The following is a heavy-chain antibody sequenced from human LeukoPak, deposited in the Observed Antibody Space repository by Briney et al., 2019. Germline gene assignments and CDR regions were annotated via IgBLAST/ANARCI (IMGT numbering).Heavy chain of an antibody. V-gene: IGHV4-59*01. CDR1: GVSISSNY. J-gene: IGHJ4*02. CDR3: ASLNYHGSGSPFDY. CDR2: IFNSADI. D-gene: IGHD3-10*01. Sequence: SQTLSLTCTVSGVSISSNYWSWIRQPPGEGLECIGYIFNSADIRYNPSLQSRITISVDTSKNQLSLKLSSVTAADTAIYYCASLNYHGSGSPFDYWGQGMLVTVSS.